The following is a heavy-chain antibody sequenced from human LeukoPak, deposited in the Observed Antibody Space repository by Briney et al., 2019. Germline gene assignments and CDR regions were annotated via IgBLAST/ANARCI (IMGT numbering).Heavy chain of an antibody. J-gene: IGHJ4*02. V-gene: IGHV3-23*01. D-gene: IGHD2-2*01. CDR2: SNNSGGST. CDR1: GFTFSSYA. Sequence: GGSLRLSCAASGFTFSSYAMSWVRQAPGKGLEWVSGSNNSGGSTYYADSVKGRFTISRDNSKNTLYLQMNSLRDEDTAVYYCAKASGYCSSTTSCYLYFDYWGQGTLVTVSS. CDR3: AKASGYCSSTTSCYLYFDY.